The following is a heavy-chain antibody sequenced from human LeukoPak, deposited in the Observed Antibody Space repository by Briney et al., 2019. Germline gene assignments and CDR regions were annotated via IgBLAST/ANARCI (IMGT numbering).Heavy chain of an antibody. V-gene: IGHV4-59*01. D-gene: IGHD3-10*01. CDR2: IYYSGST. CDR1: GSSISSYY. Sequence: PSETLSLTCTVSGSSISSYYWSWIRQPPGKGLEWIGYIYYSGSTNYKPSLKSRVTISVDTSKNQFSLKLSSVTAADTAVYYCVRGGYYGSGNDFRFDPWGQGTLVTVSS. CDR3: VRGGYYGSGNDFRFDP. J-gene: IGHJ5*02.